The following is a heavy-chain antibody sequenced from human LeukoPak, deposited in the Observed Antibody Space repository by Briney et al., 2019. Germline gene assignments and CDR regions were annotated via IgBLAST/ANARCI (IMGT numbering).Heavy chain of an antibody. CDR3: ARDPDATVTTHGD. CDR2: IIPILGIA. D-gene: IGHD4-17*01. J-gene: IGHJ4*02. V-gene: IGHV1-69*04. CDR1: GGTFSSYA. Sequence: SVKVSCKASGGTFSSYAISWVRQAPGQGLEWMGRIIPILGIANYAQKFQGRVAITADKSTSTAYMELSSLRSEDTAVYYCARDPDATVTTHGDWGQGTLVTVSS.